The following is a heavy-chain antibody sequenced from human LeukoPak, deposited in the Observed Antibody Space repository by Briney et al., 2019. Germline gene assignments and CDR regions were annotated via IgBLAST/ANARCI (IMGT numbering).Heavy chain of an antibody. CDR3: ARLNYDILTGYSETTDY. D-gene: IGHD3-9*01. CDR1: GYTFTSYG. CDR2: ISAYNGNT. J-gene: IGHJ4*02. Sequence: ASVKVSCKASGYTFTSYGISWVRQAPGQGLEWMGWISAYNGNTNYAQKLQGRVTMTTDTSTSTAYVELRSLRSDDTAVYYCARLNYDILTGYSETTDYWGQGTLVTVSS. V-gene: IGHV1-18*01.